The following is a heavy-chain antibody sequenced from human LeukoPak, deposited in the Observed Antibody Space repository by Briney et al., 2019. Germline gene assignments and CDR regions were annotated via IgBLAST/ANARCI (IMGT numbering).Heavy chain of an antibody. J-gene: IGHJ3*02. D-gene: IGHD3-22*01. V-gene: IGHV4-4*09. Sequence: SETLSLTCTVSGGSISSYYWSWIRQPPGKGLEWIGYIYTSGSTNYNPSLKSRVTISVGTSKNQFSLKLSSVTAADTAVYYRARGSYYDSSGYHDAFDIWGQGTMVTVSS. CDR3: ARGSYYDSSGYHDAFDI. CDR1: GGSISSYY. CDR2: IYTSGST.